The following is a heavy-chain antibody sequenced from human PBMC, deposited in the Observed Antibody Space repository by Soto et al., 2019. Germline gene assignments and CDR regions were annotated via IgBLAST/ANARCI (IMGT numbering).Heavy chain of an antibody. CDR3: AKDKFSDLIHHLDY. D-gene: IGHD2-21*01. CDR2: MSYAGTYK. J-gene: IGHJ4*02. V-gene: IGHV3-30*18. Sequence: PGGSLRLSCAVYGFTFSDYGMHWVRQAPGKGLEWVAVMSYAGTYKYYADSVKGRFTISRDLSGNTLFLQMNSLRLEDTAVYFCAKDKFSDLIHHLDYWGQGTLVTVSS. CDR1: GFTFSDYG.